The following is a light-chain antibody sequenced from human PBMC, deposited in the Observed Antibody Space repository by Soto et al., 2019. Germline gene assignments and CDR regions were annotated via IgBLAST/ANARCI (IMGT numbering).Light chain of an antibody. V-gene: IGKV1-33*01. CDR2: DAS. J-gene: IGKJ3*01. CDR3: QQYDNLPLFT. Sequence: DIQMTQSPSSLSASVGDRVTITCQASQDISNYLNWYQQKPGNAPTLLIYDASNLETGVPSRFSGSVSGTDFTFTISSLQPEDVATYYCQQYDNLPLFTFGPGTKVDIK. CDR1: QDISNY.